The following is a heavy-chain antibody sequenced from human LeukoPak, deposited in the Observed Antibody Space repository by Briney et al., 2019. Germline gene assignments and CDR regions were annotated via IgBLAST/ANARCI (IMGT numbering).Heavy chain of an antibody. J-gene: IGHJ4*02. CDR2: IWFDGSNK. CDR1: GFTFSNYG. CDR3: ARVWFGDYYLDY. Sequence: PGGSLRLSCAASGFTFSNYGVHWVRQAPGKGLEWVAVIWFDGSNKYYVDSVKGRFTISRDNSKNTLYLQMNGLRAEDTAVYYCARVWFGDYYLDYWGQGTLVTVSS. V-gene: IGHV3-33*01. D-gene: IGHD3-10*01.